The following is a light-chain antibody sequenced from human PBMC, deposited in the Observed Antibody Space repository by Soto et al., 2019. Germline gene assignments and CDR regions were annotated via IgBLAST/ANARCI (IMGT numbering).Light chain of an antibody. CDR3: QLYGSSPRT. J-gene: IGKJ1*01. Sequence: EIVLTQSPGTLSLSPGERATLSCRASQSVSSSYLAWYQQKPGQAPRLLIYGASSRSTGIPDRFSGSGYGTDFTRTISRLEPEDFAVYYCQLYGSSPRTFGQGTKVEI. CDR2: GAS. V-gene: IGKV3-20*01. CDR1: QSVSSSY.